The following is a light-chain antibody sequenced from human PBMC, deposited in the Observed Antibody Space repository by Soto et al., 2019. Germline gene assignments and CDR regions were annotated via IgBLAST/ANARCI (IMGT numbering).Light chain of an antibody. CDR1: SSNIGSND. V-gene: IGLV1-51*02. CDR2: EKS. CDR3: GTWDSSLIAL. J-gene: IGLJ1*01. Sequence: QSVLTQPPSVSAAPGQKVTISCSGNSSNIGSNDVSWYQQLPGKAPKLLIYEKSQRPSGIPDRFSSSKSGTSATLGITGLQTGDEADYYCGTWDSSLIALFGTGTKVTVL.